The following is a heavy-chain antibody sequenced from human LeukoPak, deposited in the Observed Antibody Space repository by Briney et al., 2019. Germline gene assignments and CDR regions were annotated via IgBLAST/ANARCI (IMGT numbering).Heavy chain of an antibody. D-gene: IGHD6-13*01. CDR3: AKDRSLYSSCWYGDY. CDR1: GFTFSSYA. V-gene: IGHV3-23*01. J-gene: IGHJ4*02. CDR2: ISGSGGST. Sequence: GGSLRLSCAASGFTFSSYAMSWVRQAPGKGLEWVSAISGSGGSTYYADPVKGRFTISRDNSKNTLYLQMNSLRAEDTAVYYCAKDRSLYSSCWYGDYWGQGTLVTVSS.